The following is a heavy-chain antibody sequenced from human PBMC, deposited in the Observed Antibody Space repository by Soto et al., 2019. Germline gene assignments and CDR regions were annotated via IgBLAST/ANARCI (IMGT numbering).Heavy chain of an antibody. CDR3: ARAGVGTYYYYGMDV. V-gene: IGHV3-53*01. J-gene: IGHJ6*02. Sequence: GGSLRLSCAASGFTVSSNYMSWVRQAPGKGLEWVSVIYSGGSTYYADSVKGRFTISRDNSKNTLYLQMNSLRAEDTAVYYCARAGVGTYYYYGMDVWGQGTTVTVSS. CDR1: GFTVSSNY. CDR2: IYSGGST. D-gene: IGHD3-10*01.